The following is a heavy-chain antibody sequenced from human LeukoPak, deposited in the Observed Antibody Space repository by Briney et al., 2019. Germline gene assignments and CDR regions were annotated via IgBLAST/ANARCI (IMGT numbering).Heavy chain of an antibody. CDR2: IYYSGST. CDR3: ARDSNYGGNAFDY. Sequence: SQTLSLTCTVSGGSISSGGYYWSWIRQHPGKGLEWIGYIYYSGSTYYNPSLKGRVTISVDTSKNQFSLKLSSVTAADTAVYYCARDSNYGGNAFDYWGQGTLVTVSS. D-gene: IGHD4-23*01. CDR1: GGSISSGGYY. J-gene: IGHJ4*02. V-gene: IGHV4-31*03.